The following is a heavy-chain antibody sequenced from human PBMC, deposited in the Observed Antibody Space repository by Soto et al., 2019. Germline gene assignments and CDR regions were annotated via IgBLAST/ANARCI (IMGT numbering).Heavy chain of an antibody. D-gene: IGHD6-6*01. CDR1: GFIFKNYA. CDR3: TKSSGGSSSVGMDY. Sequence: QVQLVESGGGVVHPGRSLRLSCAVSGFIFKNYALNWVRQAPGKGLEWVASITRDGYNKYYADSVKGRFTISRDNSKNTLSLQMTALRVEDSSVYYCTKSSGGSSSVGMDYWGPGTLVTVSS. V-gene: IGHV3-30*04. J-gene: IGHJ4*02. CDR2: ITRDGYNK.